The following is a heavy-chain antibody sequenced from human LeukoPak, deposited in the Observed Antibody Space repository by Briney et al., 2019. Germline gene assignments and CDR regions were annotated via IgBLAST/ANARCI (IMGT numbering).Heavy chain of an antibody. D-gene: IGHD1-26*01. CDR1: GGTFSSYA. V-gene: IGHV1-69*06. CDR3: AKDREPHAFDI. Sequence: ASVKVSCKASGGTFSSYAISWVRQAPGQGLEWMGGIIPIFGTANYAQKFQGRVTITADKSTSTAYMELSSLRSEDTAVYYCAKDREPHAFDIWGQGTMVTVSS. J-gene: IGHJ3*02. CDR2: IIPIFGTA.